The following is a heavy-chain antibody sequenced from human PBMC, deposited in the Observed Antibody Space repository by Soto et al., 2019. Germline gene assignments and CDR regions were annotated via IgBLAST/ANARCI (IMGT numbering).Heavy chain of an antibody. Sequence: HPGGSLRLSCAASGFTFSSYAMHWVRQAPGKGLEWVAVISYDGSNKYYADSVKGRFTISRDNSKNTLYLQMNSLRAEDTAVYYCARDRGLNVGGPYDILTGYYYFDYWGQGTLVTVSS. D-gene: IGHD3-9*01. CDR2: ISYDGSNK. V-gene: IGHV3-30-3*01. CDR3: ARDRGLNVGGPYDILTGYYYFDY. J-gene: IGHJ4*02. CDR1: GFTFSSYA.